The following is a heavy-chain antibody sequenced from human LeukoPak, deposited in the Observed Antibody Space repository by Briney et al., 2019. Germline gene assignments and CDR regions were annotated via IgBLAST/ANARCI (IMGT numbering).Heavy chain of an antibody. Sequence: SETLSLTCAVSGGSISSYYWSWIRQPAGKGLEWIGRIYTSGSTSYNPSLKSRVTMSVDTSKNQFSLKLSSVTAADTAVYYCARGPNRITMMIGDAFDIWGQGTMVTVSS. J-gene: IGHJ3*02. CDR3: ARGPNRITMMIGDAFDI. V-gene: IGHV4-4*07. CDR1: GGSISSYY. D-gene: IGHD3-22*01. CDR2: IYTSGST.